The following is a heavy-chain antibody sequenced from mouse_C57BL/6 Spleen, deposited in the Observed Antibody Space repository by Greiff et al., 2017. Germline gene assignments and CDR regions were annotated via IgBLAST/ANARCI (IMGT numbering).Heavy chain of an antibody. CDR3: ARYTAQGWFAY. D-gene: IGHD3-2*02. Sequence: EVKLMESGGGLVQPGGSLSLSCAASGFTFTDYYMSWVRQPPGKALEWLGFIRNKANGYTTEYSASVKGRFTISRDNSQSILYLQMNALRAEDSATYYCARYTAQGWFAYWGQGTLVTVSA. CDR1: GFTFTDYY. V-gene: IGHV7-3*01. J-gene: IGHJ3*01. CDR2: IRNKANGYTT.